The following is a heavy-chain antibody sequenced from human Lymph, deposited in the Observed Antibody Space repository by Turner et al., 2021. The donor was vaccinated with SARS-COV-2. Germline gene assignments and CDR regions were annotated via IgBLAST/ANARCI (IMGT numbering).Heavy chain of an antibody. J-gene: IGHJ6*02. CDR1: GFRFGSYG. D-gene: IGHD5-12*01. CDR3: ARVKGYNGYDLRYYYGMDV. Sequence: QVQLVASGGGVVQPGRSPSISCAASGFRFGSYGMHWVRRAPCKGREWVAVIWYDGSNKYYADSVKGRFTISRDNSKNTLYLQMNSLRAEDTAVYYCARVKGYNGYDLRYYYGMDVWGQGTTVTVSS. CDR2: IWYDGSNK. V-gene: IGHV3-33*01.